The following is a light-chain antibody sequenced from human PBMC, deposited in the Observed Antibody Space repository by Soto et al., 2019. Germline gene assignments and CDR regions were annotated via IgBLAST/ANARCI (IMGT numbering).Light chain of an antibody. J-gene: IGKJ5*01. CDR1: QTISSW. Sequence: DIQMTQSPSTLSGSVGDRVTITCRASQTISSWLAWYQQKPGKAPKLLIYKASTLKSGVPSRFSGSGSGTEFTLTIRSLQPEDFATYYCQQPISFPVTFGQGTRREIK. V-gene: IGKV1-5*03. CDR2: KAS. CDR3: QQPISFPVT.